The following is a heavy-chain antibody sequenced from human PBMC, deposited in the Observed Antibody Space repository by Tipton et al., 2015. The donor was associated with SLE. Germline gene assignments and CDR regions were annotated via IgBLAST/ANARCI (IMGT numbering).Heavy chain of an antibody. CDR3: ARRPSGYFPFET. J-gene: IGHJ5*02. V-gene: IGHV5-51*03. Sequence: QSGAEVKKAGESLQISCKGPEYSLTNYWIGWVRQLPGKSLEWMGVIYPADSDTRYSPSFQGHVTISADTSSDTAYLQWSSLKASDSAMYYCARRPSGYFPFETWGQGTLGIVSS. D-gene: IGHD3-22*01. CDR2: IYPADSDT. CDR1: EYSLTNYW.